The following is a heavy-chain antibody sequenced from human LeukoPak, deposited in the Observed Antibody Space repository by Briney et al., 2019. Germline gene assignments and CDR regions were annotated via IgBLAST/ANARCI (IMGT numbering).Heavy chain of an antibody. CDR3: AKMNVLSGYYTPNYDF. CDR1: GFTFSSHA. D-gene: IGHD3-9*01. Sequence: GGPLRLSCAASGFTFSSHAMSWARPATRKGLEWVSVVSGSGSSTDYADSVKGRITISRDNSKNTLYLQMSSLSAEDTAVYYCAKMNVLSGYYTPNYDFWGQGTLVTVSS. CDR2: VSGSGSST. J-gene: IGHJ4*02. V-gene: IGHV3-23*01.